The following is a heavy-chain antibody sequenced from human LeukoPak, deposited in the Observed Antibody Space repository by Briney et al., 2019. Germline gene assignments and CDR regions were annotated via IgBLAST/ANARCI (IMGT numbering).Heavy chain of an antibody. CDR2: IIPIFGTA. J-gene: IGHJ4*02. Sequence: GASVKVSCKASGYTFTSYGISWVRQAPGQGLEWMGGIIPIFGTANYAQKFQGRVTITADESTSTAYMELSSLRSEDTAVYYCARGYYDLLTGHVVTYYFDYWGQGTLVTVSS. V-gene: IGHV1-69*13. CDR3: ARGYYDLLTGHVVTYYFDY. D-gene: IGHD3-9*01. CDR1: GYTFTSYG.